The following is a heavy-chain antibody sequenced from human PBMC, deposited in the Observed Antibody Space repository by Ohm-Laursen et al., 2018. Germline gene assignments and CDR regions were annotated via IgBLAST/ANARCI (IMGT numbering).Heavy chain of an antibody. Sequence: RSLRLSCSASGFTFSSYGMHWVRQAPGKGLERVAVISYDGSNKYYADSVKGRFTISRDNSKNTLYLQMNSLRAEDTAVYYCAKGIYDSSGYYYWGDLDYWGQGTLVTVSS. CDR2: ISYDGSNK. CDR1: GFTFSSYG. V-gene: IGHV3-30*18. J-gene: IGHJ4*02. D-gene: IGHD3-22*01. CDR3: AKGIYDSSGYYYWGDLDY.